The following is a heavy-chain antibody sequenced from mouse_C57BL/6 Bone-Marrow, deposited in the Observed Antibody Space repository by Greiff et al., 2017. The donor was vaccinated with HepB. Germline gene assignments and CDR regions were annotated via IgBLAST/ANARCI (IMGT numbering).Heavy chain of an antibody. CDR3: ARWYDYDAHYFDY. CDR1: GYTFTSYG. J-gene: IGHJ2*01. V-gene: IGHV1-81*01. CDR2: IYPRSGNT. Sequence: QVQLKESGAELARPGASVKLSCKASGYTFTSYGISWVKQSTGQGLEWIGEIYPRSGNTYYNEKFKGKATLTADKSSSTAYMELRSLTSEDSAVYFCARWYDYDAHYFDYWGQGTTLTVSA. D-gene: IGHD2-4*01.